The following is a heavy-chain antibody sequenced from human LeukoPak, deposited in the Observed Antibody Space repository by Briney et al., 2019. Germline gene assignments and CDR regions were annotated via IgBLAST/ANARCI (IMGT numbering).Heavy chain of an antibody. CDR3: ARALTMVVNNWFDP. CDR2: IYYSGST. CDR1: GGSISSYY. V-gene: IGHV4-59*01. D-gene: IGHD3-10*01. Sequence: SETLSLTCTVSGGSISSYYWSWIRQPPGKGLEWIGYIYYSGSTNYNPSLKSRVTISVDTSENQFSLKLRSVTAADTAVYYCARALTMVVNNWFDPWGQGTLVTVSS. J-gene: IGHJ5*02.